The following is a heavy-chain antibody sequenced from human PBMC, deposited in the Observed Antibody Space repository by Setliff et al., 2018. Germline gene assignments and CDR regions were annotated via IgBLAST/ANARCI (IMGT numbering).Heavy chain of an antibody. CDR3: GRGFSRIEGWGNWFDP. V-gene: IGHV4-61*09. J-gene: IGHJ5*02. Sequence: SETLSLTCTVSGDSISSRPFYWGWFRQPAGKELEWIGQIYTSWSTIYNPSLKSRVTILLDTSKNQFSLKLSSVTAADTAVYYCGRGFSRIEGWGNWFDPWGQGILVTVSS. CDR2: IYTSWST. CDR1: GDSISSRPFY. D-gene: IGHD2-15*01.